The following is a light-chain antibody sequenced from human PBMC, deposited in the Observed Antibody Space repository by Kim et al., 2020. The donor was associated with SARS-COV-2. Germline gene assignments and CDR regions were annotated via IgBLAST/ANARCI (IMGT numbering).Light chain of an antibody. CDR1: GIGSKG. Sequence: GKRSGVSCGGKGIGSKGVQWYQQKSGQAPVLVIYYDSDRPSGIPERFSGSNSGNTATLTISRVEAGDEADYYCQVWDSSSDHRVVFGGGTKVTVL. CDR2: YDS. V-gene: IGLV3-21*04. CDR3: QVWDSSSDHRVV. J-gene: IGLJ2*01.